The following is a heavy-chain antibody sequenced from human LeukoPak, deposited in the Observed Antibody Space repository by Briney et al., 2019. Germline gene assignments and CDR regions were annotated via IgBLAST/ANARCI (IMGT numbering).Heavy chain of an antibody. CDR3: ARDETRYSSSWYFDY. CDR2: VSYDGSNK. D-gene: IGHD6-13*01. CDR1: GFTFSSYA. V-gene: IGHV3-30*01. J-gene: IGHJ4*02. Sequence: GRSLRLSCAASGFTFSSYAMHWVRQAPGKGLEWVAVVSYDGSNKYYADSVKGRFTISRDNSKNTLYLQMNSLRAEGTAVYYCARDETRYSSSWYFDYWGQGTLVTVSS.